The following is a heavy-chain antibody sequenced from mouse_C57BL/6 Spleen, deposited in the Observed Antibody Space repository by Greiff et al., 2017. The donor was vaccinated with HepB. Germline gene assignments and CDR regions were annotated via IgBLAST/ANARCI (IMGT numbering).Heavy chain of an antibody. CDR1: GYTFTSYW. CDR2: IDPSDSYT. D-gene: IGHD1-1*01. V-gene: IGHV1-59*01. CDR3: ARKGYYGSSLAWFAY. Sequence: VKLQQSGAELVRPGTSVKLSCKASGYTFTSYWMHWVKQRPGQGLEWIGVIDPSDSYTNYNQKFKGKATLTVDTSSSTAYMQLSSLTSEDSAVYYCARKGYYGSSLAWFAYWGQGTLVTVSA. J-gene: IGHJ3*01.